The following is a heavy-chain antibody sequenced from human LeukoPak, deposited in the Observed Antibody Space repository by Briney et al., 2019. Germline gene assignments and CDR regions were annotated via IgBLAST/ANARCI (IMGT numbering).Heavy chain of an antibody. V-gene: IGHV3-30*18. J-gene: IGHJ4*02. CDR2: ISYDGSNK. Sequence: PGGSLRLSCAASGFTFSSYGMHWVRQAPGKGLEWVAVISYDGSNKYYADSVKGRFTISRDNSKNTLYLQMNSLRAEDTAVYYCAKGPQVQLWLIGYWGQGTLVTVSS. D-gene: IGHD5-18*01. CDR1: GFTFSSYG. CDR3: AKGPQVQLWLIGY.